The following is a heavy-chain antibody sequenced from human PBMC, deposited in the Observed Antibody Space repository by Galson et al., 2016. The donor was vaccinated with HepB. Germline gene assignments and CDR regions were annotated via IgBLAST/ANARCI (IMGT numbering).Heavy chain of an antibody. CDR2: IYYSGST. D-gene: IGHD3-10*01. V-gene: IGHV4-59*01. CDR1: GGSISSYY. J-gene: IGHJ4*02. Sequence: SETLSLTCTVSGGSISSYYWSWIRQPPGKGLGWIGYIYYSGSTYYNPSLKSRVTMSVDTSKNQFSLNLSSVIASDTAVYYCARSLGGGELGHWGQGTLVTVSS. CDR3: ARSLGGGELGH.